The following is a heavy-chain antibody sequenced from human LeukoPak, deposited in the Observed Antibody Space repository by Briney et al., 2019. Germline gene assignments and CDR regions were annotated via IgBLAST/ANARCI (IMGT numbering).Heavy chain of an antibody. D-gene: IGHD2-2*01. CDR2: ISAYNGNT. Sequence: ASVKVSCKASGYTFTSYGISWVRQAPGQGLEWMGWISAYNGNTNYAQKFQGRVTMTRDTSISTAYMELSRLRSDDTAVYYCARERLGYCSSTSCSEYYMDVWGKGTTVTVSS. CDR1: GYTFTSYG. CDR3: ARERLGYCSSTSCSEYYMDV. V-gene: IGHV1-18*01. J-gene: IGHJ6*03.